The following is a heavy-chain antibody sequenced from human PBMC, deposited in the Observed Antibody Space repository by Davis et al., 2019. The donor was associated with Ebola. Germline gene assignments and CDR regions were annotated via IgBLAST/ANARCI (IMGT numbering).Heavy chain of an antibody. V-gene: IGHV3-48*01. CDR3: ASFSSSWD. Sequence: GESLKISCAASGFTFSSNSLHWVRQAPGKGLEWVAYISGTSSTIYYADSVKGRFTISRDNAKNSLYLQMNSLRAEDTAVYYCASFSSSWDWGQGTLVTVSS. CDR1: GFTFSSNS. CDR2: ISGTSSTI. J-gene: IGHJ4*02. D-gene: IGHD6-13*01.